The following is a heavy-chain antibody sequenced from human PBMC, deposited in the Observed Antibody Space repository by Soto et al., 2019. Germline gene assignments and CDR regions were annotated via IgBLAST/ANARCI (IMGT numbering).Heavy chain of an antibody. CDR1: GFSFINYV. CDR3: ATAHYGDYPNWFDS. J-gene: IGHJ5*01. Sequence: GGSLRLSCAASGFSFINYVMSWVRQAPGKGLEWVAAISGGSGASYHADSVKGRFTISRDNTKDTLYLQMDSLRAEDTALYYCATAHYGDYPNWFDSWGQGTLDTVSS. V-gene: IGHV3-23*01. D-gene: IGHD4-17*01. CDR2: ISGGSGAS.